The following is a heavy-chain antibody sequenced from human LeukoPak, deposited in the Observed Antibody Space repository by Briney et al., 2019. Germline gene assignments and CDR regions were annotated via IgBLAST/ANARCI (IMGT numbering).Heavy chain of an antibody. V-gene: IGHV4-39*01. Sequence: PSETLSLTCTVSGGSIGSSNYYWGWIRQPPGNGLEWIRSIYYTVSTYYNPSLKSRVTISVETSKNQSSLKLSSVTAADTAVYFCAGQGQHNYGYPFVDYWGQGTLVTVPS. J-gene: IGHJ4*02. CDR3: AGQGQHNYGYPFVDY. D-gene: IGHD5-18*01. CDR1: GGSIGSSNYY. CDR2: IYYTVST.